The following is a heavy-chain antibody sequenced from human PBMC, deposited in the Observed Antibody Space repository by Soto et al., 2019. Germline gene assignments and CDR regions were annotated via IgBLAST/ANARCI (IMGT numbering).Heavy chain of an antibody. Sequence: QVQLRQSGPGLVKPSGTLSLTCFVSGTSISSNYWWTWVRHSPRKGLGWSGEIHHNGGTNYNTAPTTRLNIAVDKAKNKRSLTLAPAAAAGSAIHSCATLPRRVVVALAELPSWGTGSLVTVSS. V-gene: IGHV4-4*02. J-gene: IGHJ5*02. CDR1: GTSISSNYW. D-gene: IGHD2-21*01. CDR2: IHHNGGT. CDR3: ATLPRRVVVALAELPS.